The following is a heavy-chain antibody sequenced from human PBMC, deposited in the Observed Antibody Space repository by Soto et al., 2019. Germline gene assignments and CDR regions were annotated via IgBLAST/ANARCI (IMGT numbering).Heavy chain of an antibody. CDR1: GFTSGSYW. V-gene: IGHV3-7*03. J-gene: IGHJ4*02. Sequence: EVQLVESGGGLVQPGGSLRLSCAASGFTSGSYWMSWVRQAPGKGLEWVANIKQDGSEKYYVDSVKGRFTISRDNAKNSLYLQMNSLRAEDTAVYYCAANTAMVMYYFDYWGQGTLVTVSS. D-gene: IGHD5-18*01. CDR3: AANTAMVMYYFDY. CDR2: IKQDGSEK.